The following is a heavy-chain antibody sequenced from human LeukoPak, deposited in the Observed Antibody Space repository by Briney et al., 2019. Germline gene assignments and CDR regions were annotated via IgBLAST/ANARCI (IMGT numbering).Heavy chain of an antibody. CDR1: GGSISSDY. D-gene: IGHD3-3*01. J-gene: IGHJ1*01. Sequence: SETLSLTCTVSGGSISSDYWSWIRQPPGKGLEWIGYIFTSGSTNYNPSLKSRVPISVDTSKNQCSRKLSSVTAADPAVNYCARHYASWSDYGYFPHWGQGTLVTVSS. CDR3: ARHYASWSDYGYFPH. CDR2: IFTSGST. V-gene: IGHV4-4*09.